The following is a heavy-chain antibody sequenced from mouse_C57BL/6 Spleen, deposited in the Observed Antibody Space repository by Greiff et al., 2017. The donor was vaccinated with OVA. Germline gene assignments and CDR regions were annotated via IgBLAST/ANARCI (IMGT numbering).Heavy chain of an antibody. D-gene: IGHD1-1*01. CDR3: ARKLLRYWYFDV. V-gene: IGHV1-9*01. CDR1: GYTFTGYW. J-gene: IGHJ1*03. Sequence: QVHVKQSGPELMKPGASVKLSCKATGYTFTGYWIEWVKQRPGHGLEWIGEILPGSGSTNYNEKFKGKATFTADTSSNTAYMQLSSLTTEYSAVECRARKLLRYWYFDVWGTGTTVTVSS. CDR2: ILPGSGST.